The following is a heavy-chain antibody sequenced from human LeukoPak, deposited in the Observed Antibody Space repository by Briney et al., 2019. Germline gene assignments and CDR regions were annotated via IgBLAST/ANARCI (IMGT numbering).Heavy chain of an antibody. J-gene: IGHJ4*02. V-gene: IGHV3-33*01. CDR1: GFTFSSYD. Sequence: GRSLRLSCAASGFTFSSYDMHWVRQAPGKGLEWVAVIWYDGSNKYYADSVKGRFTISRDNSKNTLYLQMNSLRAEDTAVYFCARGGSDTAMAHDYWGQGTLVTVSS. D-gene: IGHD5-18*01. CDR3: ARGGSDTAMAHDY. CDR2: IWYDGSNK.